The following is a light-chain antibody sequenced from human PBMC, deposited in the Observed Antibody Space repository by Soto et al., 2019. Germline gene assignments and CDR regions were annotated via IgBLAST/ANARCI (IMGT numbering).Light chain of an antibody. Sequence: QTVVTQEPSLTVSPGGTVTLTCGSSTGVVTSGHWPHWLQQKPGQAPTTLIYDTSNRHSWTPARFSGSLLGGKAALTLSDAQPEDEADYYCLLIYERVGEVFGPGTKLTVL. J-gene: IGLJ1*01. CDR2: DTS. V-gene: IGLV7-46*01. CDR3: LLIYERVGEV. CDR1: TGVVTSGHW.